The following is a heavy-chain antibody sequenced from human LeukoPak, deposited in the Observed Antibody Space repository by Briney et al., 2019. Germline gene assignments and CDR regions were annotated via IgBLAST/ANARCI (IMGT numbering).Heavy chain of an antibody. Sequence: SQTLSLTCTVSGGSISSGGYYWSWIRQHPGKGLEWIGYIYYSGSTYYNPSLKSRVTISVDTSKNQFSLKLSSVTAADTAVYYCARGTREVATIGSFDYWGQGTLVTVFS. CDR2: IYYSGST. J-gene: IGHJ4*02. D-gene: IGHD5-12*01. CDR1: GGSISSGGYY. V-gene: IGHV4-31*03. CDR3: ARGTREVATIGSFDY.